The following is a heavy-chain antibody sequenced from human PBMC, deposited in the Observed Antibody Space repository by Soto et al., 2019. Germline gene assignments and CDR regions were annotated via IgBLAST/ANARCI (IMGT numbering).Heavy chain of an antibody. J-gene: IGHJ5*02. CDR1: GGSISSGGYY. CDR3: ARVGCSSTSCKRRTVFDP. CDR2: IYYSGST. V-gene: IGHV4-31*03. Sequence: SETLSLTCTVSGGSISSGGYYWSWIRQHPGKGLEWIGYIYYSGSTYYNPSLKSRVTISVDTSKNQFSLKLSSVTAADTAVYYCARVGCSSTSCKRRTVFDPWGQGTLVTVSS. D-gene: IGHD2-2*01.